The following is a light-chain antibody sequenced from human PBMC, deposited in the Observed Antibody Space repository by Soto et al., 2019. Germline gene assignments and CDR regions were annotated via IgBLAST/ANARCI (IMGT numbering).Light chain of an antibody. V-gene: IGKV3-20*01. Sequence: EILLTQSPGTLSLSPGERATLSCRASQSVTNSYLAWYQQKPGQAPRLLIYGASSRATGIPDRFSGSGSGTDFALTISRLEPEDFAVYYFQHYASSPRTFGQGTKVEIK. CDR3: QHYASSPRT. J-gene: IGKJ1*01. CDR1: QSVTNSY. CDR2: GAS.